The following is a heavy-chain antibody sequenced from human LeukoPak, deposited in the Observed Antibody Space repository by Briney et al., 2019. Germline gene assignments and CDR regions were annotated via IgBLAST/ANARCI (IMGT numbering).Heavy chain of an antibody. CDR1: GGSISSYY. V-gene: IGHV4-59*01. D-gene: IGHD3-22*01. Sequence: PSETLSLTCTVSGGSISSYYWSWIRQPPGKGLEWIGYIYYIGSTNYNPSLKSRVTISVDTSKNQFSLKLSSVTAADTAVYYCARGLGAGTYYYDSSGYFYYFDYWGQGTLVTVSS. J-gene: IGHJ4*02. CDR2: IYYIGST. CDR3: ARGLGAGTYYYDSSGYFYYFDY.